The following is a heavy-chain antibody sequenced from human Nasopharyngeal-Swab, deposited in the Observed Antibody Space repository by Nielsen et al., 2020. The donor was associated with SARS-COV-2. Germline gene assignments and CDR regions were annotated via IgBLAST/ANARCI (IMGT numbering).Heavy chain of an antibody. J-gene: IGHJ4*02. V-gene: IGHV3-23*01. CDR2: ISGSGGGT. CDR3: AKDRGHYDYIWGSYRGGFDY. D-gene: IGHD3-16*02. Sequence: VRQAPGKGPEWVSTISGSGGGTYYADSVKGRFTISRDNSKNTLYLQMNSLRAEDTAVYYCAKDRGHYDYIWGSYRGGFDYWGQGTLVTVSS.